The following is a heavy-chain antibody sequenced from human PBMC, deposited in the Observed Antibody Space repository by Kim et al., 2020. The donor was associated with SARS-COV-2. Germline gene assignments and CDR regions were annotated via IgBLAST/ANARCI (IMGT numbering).Heavy chain of an antibody. D-gene: IGHD2-2*01. V-gene: IGHV1-58*02. Sequence: SVKVSCKASGFTFTSSAMQWVRQARGQRLEWIGWIVVGSGNTNYAQKFQERVTITRDMSTSTAYMELSSLRSEDTAVYYCAASLLQGSTSGSDAFDIWGQGTMVTVSS. CDR3: AASLLQGSTSGSDAFDI. CDR2: IVVGSGNT. J-gene: IGHJ3*02. CDR1: GFTFTSSA.